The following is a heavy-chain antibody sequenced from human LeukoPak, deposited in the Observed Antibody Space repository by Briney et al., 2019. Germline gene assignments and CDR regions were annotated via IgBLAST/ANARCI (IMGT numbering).Heavy chain of an antibody. V-gene: IGHV3-21*01. Sequence: GGSLRLSCAASGFTFSSYSMNWVRQAPGKGLEWVSSISSSSSYIYYADSVKGRFTISRDNAKNSLYLQMNSLRAEDTAVYYCARVPSELRFLEWLFPNYYMDVWGKGTTVTVSS. J-gene: IGHJ6*03. CDR2: ISSSSSYI. CDR1: GFTFSSYS. D-gene: IGHD3-3*01. CDR3: ARVPSELRFLEWLFPNYYMDV.